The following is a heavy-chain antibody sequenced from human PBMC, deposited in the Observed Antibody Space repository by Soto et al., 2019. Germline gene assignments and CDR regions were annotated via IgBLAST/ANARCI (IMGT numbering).Heavy chain of an antibody. Sequence: SGPTLVNPTQTLTLTCTFSGFSLSTSGMCVSWIRQPPGKALEWLARIDWDDDKYYSTSLKTRLTISKDTSKNQVVLTMTNMDPVDTATYYCARTASGYCSGGSCYSASYYFDYWGQGTLVTVSS. V-gene: IGHV2-70*11. CDR1: GFSLSTSGMC. CDR3: ARTASGYCSGGSCYSASYYFDY. J-gene: IGHJ4*02. CDR2: IDWDDDK. D-gene: IGHD2-15*01.